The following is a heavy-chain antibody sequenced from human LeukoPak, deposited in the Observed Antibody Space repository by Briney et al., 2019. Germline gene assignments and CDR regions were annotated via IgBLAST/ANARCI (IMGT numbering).Heavy chain of an antibody. J-gene: IGHJ4*02. D-gene: IGHD3-3*01. Sequence: SETLSLTCTVSGGSISSISYYWGWIRQPPGKGLEWIGSIYYSGSTYYNPSLKSRVTISVDTSKNQFSLMLSSVTAADTAVYYCARTSYYDFWSGYWDWGQGTLVTVSS. CDR2: IYYSGST. CDR3: ARTSYYDFWSGYWD. V-gene: IGHV4-39*01. CDR1: GGSISSISYY.